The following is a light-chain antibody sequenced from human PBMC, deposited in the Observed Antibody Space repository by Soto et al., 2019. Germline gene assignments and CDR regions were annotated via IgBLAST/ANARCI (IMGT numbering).Light chain of an antibody. Sequence: QAVVTQPPSVSGAPGQRVTISCTGSSSNIGAGYDVHWYLQLPGTAPKLLIHGNSNRPSGVPDRFSGSKSGTSASLAITGLQAEDEADYYCQSYDSSLSAYVFGTGTKVTVL. V-gene: IGLV1-40*01. J-gene: IGLJ1*01. CDR3: QSYDSSLSAYV. CDR2: GNS. CDR1: SSNIGAGYD.